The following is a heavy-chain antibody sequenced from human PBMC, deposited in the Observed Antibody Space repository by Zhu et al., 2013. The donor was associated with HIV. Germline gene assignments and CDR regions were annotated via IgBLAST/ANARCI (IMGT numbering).Heavy chain of an antibody. D-gene: IGHD6-19*01. CDR2: IYYSGGT. J-gene: IGHJ4*02. CDR3: ASMSLIAVAGTANLPRFDY. Sequence: QVQLQESGPGLVKPSQTLSLTCNVSGDPIRGGGYYWNWIRQHPGKGLEWIGYIYYSGGTYYNPSLKSRVTISVDTSKNQFSLKLSSVTAADTAVYYCASMSLIAVAGTANLPRFDYWGQGTLVTVSS. CDR1: GDPIRGGGYY. V-gene: IGHV4-31*02.